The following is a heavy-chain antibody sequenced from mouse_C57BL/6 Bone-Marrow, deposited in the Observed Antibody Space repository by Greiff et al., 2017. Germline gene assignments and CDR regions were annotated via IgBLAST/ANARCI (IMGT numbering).Heavy chain of an antibody. CDR2: FHPYNDDT. CDR3: ARGGNYGGYYFDS. D-gene: IGHD2-1*01. CDR1: GYTFTTYP. J-gene: IGHJ2*01. Sequence: VKVVESGAELVKPGASVKMSCKASGYTFTTYPIEWMKQNHGKSLEWIGNFHPYNDDTKYNAKFKGKATLTVEKSSSTVYLELSRLTSDDSAVYYCARGGNYGGYYFDSWGQGTTLTVSS. V-gene: IGHV1-47*01.